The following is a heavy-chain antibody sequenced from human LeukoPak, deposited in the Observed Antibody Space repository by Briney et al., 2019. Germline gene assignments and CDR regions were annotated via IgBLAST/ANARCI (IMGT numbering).Heavy chain of an antibody. J-gene: IGHJ6*03. Sequence: SETLSLTCTVSGGSISSYYWSWIRQPPGKGLEWIGYIYYSGSTNYNPSLKSRVTISVDTSKNQFSLKLSSVTAADTAVYYCAREGYCSGGSCYVYYYYYYMDVWGKGTTVTVSS. CDR2: IYYSGST. CDR3: AREGYCSGGSCYVYYYYYYMDV. V-gene: IGHV4-59*12. D-gene: IGHD2-15*01. CDR1: GGSISSYY.